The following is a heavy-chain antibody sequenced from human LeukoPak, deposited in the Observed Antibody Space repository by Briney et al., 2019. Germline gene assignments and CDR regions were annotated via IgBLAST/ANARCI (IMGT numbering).Heavy chain of an antibody. D-gene: IGHD3-22*01. J-gene: IGHJ4*02. V-gene: IGHV3-23*01. CDR2: ISGSGGST. CDR3: ARDGSITMIVVVIEFPDY. CDR1: GFTFSSYG. Sequence: GGSLRLSCAASGFTFSSYGMSWVRQAPGKGLEWVSAISGSGGSTYYADSVKGRFTISRDNSKNTLYLQMNSLRAEDTAVYYCARDGSITMIVVVIEFPDYWGQGTLVTVSS.